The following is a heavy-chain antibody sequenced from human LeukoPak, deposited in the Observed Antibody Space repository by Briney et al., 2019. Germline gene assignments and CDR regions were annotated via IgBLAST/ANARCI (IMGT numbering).Heavy chain of an antibody. J-gene: IGHJ6*02. CDR3: ARGAPPYYDFWSGYYYYYYGMDV. D-gene: IGHD3-3*01. CDR2: INTNTGNP. CDR1: GYTFTSYA. V-gene: IGHV7-4-1*02. Sequence: GASVRVSCKASGYTFTSYAMNWVRQAPGQGLEWMGWINTNTGNPTYAQGFTGRFVFSLDTSVSTAYLQISSLKAEDTAVYYCARGAPPYYDFWSGYYYYYYGMDVWGQGTTVTVSS.